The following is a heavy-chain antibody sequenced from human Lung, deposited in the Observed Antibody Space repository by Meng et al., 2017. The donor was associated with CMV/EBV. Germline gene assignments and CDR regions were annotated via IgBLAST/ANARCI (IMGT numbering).Heavy chain of an antibody. Sequence: TCSFSRGPMSSGGYCWSWIRQHPEQGLQWIGYTYSDGTTHYNPSLRSRISISVDTSKKQFYLKLDSVTAADTAVYYCARQAPDNYFDTWGQGALVTVSS. CDR1: RGPMSSGGYC. V-gene: IGHV4-31*03. J-gene: IGHJ5*02. CDR2: TYSDGTT. CDR3: ARQAPDNYFDT.